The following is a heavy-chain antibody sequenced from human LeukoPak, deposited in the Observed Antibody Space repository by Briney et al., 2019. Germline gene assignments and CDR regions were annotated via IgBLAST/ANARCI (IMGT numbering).Heavy chain of an antibody. CDR1: GFTFSSYG. D-gene: IGHD2-15*01. J-gene: IGHJ6*02. CDR3: ARAHSVKRIYYYYGMDL. Sequence: GGSLRLSCAASGFTFSSYGMHWVRQAPGSGLEGVAVIWYDGSNKYYGDSRFTISRDNSKSTVYLQMNSLRAEDTAVYYCARAHSVKRIYYYYGMDLWGQGTTVTVSS. CDR2: IWYDGSNK. V-gene: IGHV3-33*01.